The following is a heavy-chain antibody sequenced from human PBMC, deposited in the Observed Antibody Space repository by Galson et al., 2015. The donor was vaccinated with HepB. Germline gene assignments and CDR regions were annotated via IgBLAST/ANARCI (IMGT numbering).Heavy chain of an antibody. V-gene: IGHV5-10-1*01. CDR3: ASRHSYFRSGTWYNVADY. CDR2: IDPSDSYT. D-gene: IGHD3-10*01. Sequence: QSGAEVKKPGESLKISCKGSGYSFTRYWIGWVRQMPGKGLEWMGRIDPSDSYTDYSPSFQGHVSMSADKSTTTAYLQWSSLKASDTAMYYCASRHSYFRSGTWYNVADYWGQGTLVSVSS. J-gene: IGHJ4*02. CDR1: GYSFTRYW.